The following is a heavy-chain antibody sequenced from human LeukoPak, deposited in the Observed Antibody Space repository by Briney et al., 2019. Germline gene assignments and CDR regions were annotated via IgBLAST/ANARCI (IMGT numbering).Heavy chain of an antibody. J-gene: IGHJ4*02. CDR3: ARGSDWYYDSSGYLDY. CDR1: GGSFSGYY. V-gene: IGHV4-34*01. Sequence: SETLSLTCTVSGGSFSGYYWSWIRQPPGKGLEWIGEIKHSGGTNYNPSLKSRVTISVDTSKNQFSLKLSSVTAADTAVYYCARGSDWYYDSSGYLDYWGQGTLVTVSS. D-gene: IGHD3-22*01. CDR2: IKHSGGT.